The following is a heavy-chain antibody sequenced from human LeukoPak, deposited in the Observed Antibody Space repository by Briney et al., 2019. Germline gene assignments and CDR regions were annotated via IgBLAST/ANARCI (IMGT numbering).Heavy chain of an antibody. J-gene: IGHJ4*02. CDR2: IYGSGNT. V-gene: IGHV4-59*01. Sequence: SETLSLTCTVAGASISSGYWRCLRGPPGKGIEWIGYIYGSGNTNYNPSLKSRVTMSIDTSKNQFSLMLTAVTAADTATYYCARETSLAGFASGLGFNDWGPGILVTVSS. CDR1: GASISSGY. D-gene: IGHD6-19*01. CDR3: ARETSLAGFASGLGFND.